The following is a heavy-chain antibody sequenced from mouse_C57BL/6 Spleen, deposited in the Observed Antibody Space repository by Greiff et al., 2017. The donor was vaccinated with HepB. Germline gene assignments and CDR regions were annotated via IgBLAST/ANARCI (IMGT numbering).Heavy chain of an antibody. Sequence: EVKLMESGGDLVKPGGSLKLSCAASGFTFSSYGMSWVRQTPDKRLEWVATISSGGSYTYYPDSVKGRFTISRDNAKNTLYLQMSSLKSEDTAMYYCASVYGSSYWYFDDWGTGTTVTVSS. CDR3: ASVYGSSYWYFDD. D-gene: IGHD1-1*01. CDR2: ISSGGSYT. CDR1: GFTFSSYG. J-gene: IGHJ1*03. V-gene: IGHV5-6*01.